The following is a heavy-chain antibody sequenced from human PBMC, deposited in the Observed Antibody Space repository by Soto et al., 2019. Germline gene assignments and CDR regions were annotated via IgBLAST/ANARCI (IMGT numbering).Heavy chain of an antibody. CDR1: GDTFNNYA. V-gene: IGHV1-69*01. J-gene: IGHJ6*03. D-gene: IGHD3-10*01. CDR3: ARETRQITRIRGVIPHYIYHMDV. CDR2: IIPKLDTP. Sequence: QVQLVQSGAEMKTPGSSVKVSCKVSGDTFNNYAISWVRQAPGEGLEWMGGIIPKLDTPKYAQKFQGRVSITADESTGTAYMELRSLRSDDTAVYYCARETRQITRIRGVIPHYIYHMDVWGQGTTVAVS.